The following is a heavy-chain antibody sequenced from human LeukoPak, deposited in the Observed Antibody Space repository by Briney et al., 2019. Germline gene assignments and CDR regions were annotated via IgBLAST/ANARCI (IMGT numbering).Heavy chain of an antibody. D-gene: IGHD4-17*01. J-gene: IGHJ4*02. Sequence: ASVKVSCKDSGYTFTSYAMHWVRQAPGQRLEWMGWINAGNGNTKYSQKFQGRVTVTRDTSASIVYMEVSSLRSEDTAVYYCAVGTTGSTVHFDYWGQGTLVTVSS. V-gene: IGHV1-3*01. CDR3: AVGTTGSTVHFDY. CDR2: INAGNGNT. CDR1: GYTFTSYA.